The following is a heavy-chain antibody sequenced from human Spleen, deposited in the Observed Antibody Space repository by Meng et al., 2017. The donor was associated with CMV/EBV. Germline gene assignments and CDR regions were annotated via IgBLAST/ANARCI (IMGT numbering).Heavy chain of an antibody. CDR2: IYYSGST. Sequence: PLLQSGPGLVKPSETLSLPCTVSGGSSSSSSYYWGWIRQPPGKGLEWIGSIYYSGSTYYNPSLKSRVTISVDTSKNQFSLKLSSVTAADTAVYYCARLAPRTPTIRPVDWGQGTLVTVSS. J-gene: IGHJ4*02. D-gene: IGHD5-12*01. CDR1: GGSSSSSSYY. V-gene: IGHV4-39*07. CDR3: ARLAPRTPTIRPVD.